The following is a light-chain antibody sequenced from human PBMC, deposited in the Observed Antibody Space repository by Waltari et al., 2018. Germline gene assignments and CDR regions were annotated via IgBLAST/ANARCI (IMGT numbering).Light chain of an antibody. CDR1: SSNIGTNY. J-gene: IGLJ3*02. Sequence: QRVTISCSGSSSNIGTNYIYWYQQLPATAPKLLIYRSDQRPSGVPDRFSGSKSGTSASLAISGLRSEDEADYYCAAWDDSLSGWVFGGGTKLTVL. CDR2: RSD. CDR3: AAWDDSLSGWV. V-gene: IGLV1-47*01.